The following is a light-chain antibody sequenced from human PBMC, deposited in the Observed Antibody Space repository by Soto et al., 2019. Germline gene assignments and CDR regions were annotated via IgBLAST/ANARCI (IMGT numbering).Light chain of an antibody. CDR2: EVR. J-gene: IGLJ1*01. Sequence: QSALTQPASVPGSPGQSITISCTGTSSDVGSYTLVSWYQQHPGKAPKLMIFEVRKRPSGVSKRFSGSKSGNTASLTISGLQAEDEADYFCSSYAGSTTYVFGSGTKLTVL. CDR1: SSDVGSYTL. V-gene: IGLV2-23*02. CDR3: SSYAGSTTYV.